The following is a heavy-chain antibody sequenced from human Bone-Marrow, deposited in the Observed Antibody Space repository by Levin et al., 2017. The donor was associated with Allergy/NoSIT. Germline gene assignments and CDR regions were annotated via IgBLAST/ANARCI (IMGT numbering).Heavy chain of an antibody. CDR3: ARGDQLWLRDLAQYYYFYMDV. CDR1: GYTFATHA. D-gene: IGHD1-1*01. J-gene: IGHJ6*03. Sequence: GESLKISCKASGYTFATHAMSWVRQAPGQGLEWMGWINTNTGNPTYAQGFTGRFVFSLDTSVSTAYLEITSLKAGYTAVYYCARGDQLWLRDLAQYYYFYMDVWGKGTTVTVSS. CDR2: INTNTGNP. V-gene: IGHV7-4-1*02.